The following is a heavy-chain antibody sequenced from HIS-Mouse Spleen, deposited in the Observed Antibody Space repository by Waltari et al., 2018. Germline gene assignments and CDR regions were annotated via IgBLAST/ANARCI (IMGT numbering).Heavy chain of an antibody. D-gene: IGHD6-13*01. CDR2: IYYSGRT. CDR1: GGSLSSSSSY. Sequence: QLQLQESGPGLVKPSETLSLTCTVSGGSLSSSSSYGGWIRQPPGKGLEWIGSIYYSGRTYYNPCRKSRVTISVDTSKNQCSLKLSSVTAADTAVYYCAREIPYSSSWYDWYFDLWGRGTLVTGSS. CDR3: AREIPYSSSWYDWYFDL. J-gene: IGHJ2*01. V-gene: IGHV4-39*07.